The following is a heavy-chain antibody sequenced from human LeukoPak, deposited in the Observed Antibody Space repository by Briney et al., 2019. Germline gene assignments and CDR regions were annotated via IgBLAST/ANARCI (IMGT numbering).Heavy chain of an antibody. CDR1: GGSFSGYY. CDR2: IYYSGST. D-gene: IGHD1-26*01. CDR3: ARVLGACDY. V-gene: IGHV4-31*11. J-gene: IGHJ4*02. Sequence: SETLSLTCAVYGGSFSGYYWSWIRQHPGKGLEWIGYIYYSGSTYYNPSLKSRVTISVDTSKNQFSLKLSSVTAADTAVYYCARVLGACDYWGQGTLVTVSS.